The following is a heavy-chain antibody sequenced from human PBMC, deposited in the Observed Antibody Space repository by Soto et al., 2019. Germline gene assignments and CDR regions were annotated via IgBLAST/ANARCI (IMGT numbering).Heavy chain of an antibody. CDR3: ASGPFEGADFDY. CDR1: RFTFSSYW. CDR2: INQDGSEK. V-gene: IGHV3-7*01. Sequence: PGGSLRLSCAASRFTFSSYWMNWVRQAPGRGLEWVANINQDGSEKFYVDSVKGRFTISRDNAKNSLYLQMNGLRAEDTAVYYCASGPFEGADFDYWGQGTLVTVSS. D-gene: IGHD3-16*01. J-gene: IGHJ4*02.